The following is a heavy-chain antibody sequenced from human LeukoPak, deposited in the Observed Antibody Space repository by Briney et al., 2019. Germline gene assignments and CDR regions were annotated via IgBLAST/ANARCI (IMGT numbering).Heavy chain of an antibody. CDR1: GYTLTDYH. J-gene: IGHJ4*02. D-gene: IGHD3-3*01. V-gene: IGHV1-2*02. CDR2: INPNSGGT. CDR3: ARDIRPRVESFDY. Sequence: GASVKVSCKASGYTLTDYHIHWVRQAPGQGLEWMGWINPNSGGTNYAQNLQGRVTMTRDTSITTAYLDLTRLRSDDTAVYYCARDIRPRVESFDYWGQGSLVTVSS.